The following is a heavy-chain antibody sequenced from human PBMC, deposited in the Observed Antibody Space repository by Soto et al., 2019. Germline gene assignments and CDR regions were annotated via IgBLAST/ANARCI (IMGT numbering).Heavy chain of an antibody. V-gene: IGHV4-59*12. CDR3: AGDLKYYGSGYYYYGMDV. CDR1: GGSISSYY. J-gene: IGHJ6*02. Sequence: SGTLSLTCTVSGGSISSYYWSWIRQPPGKGLEWIGYIYYSGSTNYNPSLKSRVTISVDTSKNQFSLKLSSVTAADTAVYYCAGDLKYYGSGYYYYGMDVWGQGTTVTVSS. CDR2: IYYSGST. D-gene: IGHD3-10*01.